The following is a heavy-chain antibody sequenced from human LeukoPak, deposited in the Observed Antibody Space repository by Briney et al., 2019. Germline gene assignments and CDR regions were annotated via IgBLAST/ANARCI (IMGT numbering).Heavy chain of an antibody. D-gene: IGHD3-3*01. J-gene: IGHJ3*02. CDR2: MNPNSGNT. V-gene: IGHV1-8*01. Sequence: ASVTVSCKASGYTFTSYDINWVRQATGQGLEWMGWMNPNSGNTGYAQKFQGRVTMTRNTSISTAYMELSSLRSEDTAVYYCARGRYYDFWSGYARYHAFDIWGQGTMVTVSS. CDR3: ARGRYYDFWSGYARYHAFDI. CDR1: GYTFTSYD.